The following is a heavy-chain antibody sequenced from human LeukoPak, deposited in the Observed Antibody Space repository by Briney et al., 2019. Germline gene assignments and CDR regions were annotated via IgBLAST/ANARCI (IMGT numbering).Heavy chain of an antibody. CDR3: AKFKAVGASFPAPFDY. J-gene: IGHJ4*02. CDR2: ISGSGGST. CDR1: GFTFSSYS. D-gene: IGHD1-26*01. V-gene: IGHV3-23*01. Sequence: GGSLRLSCAASGFTFSSYSMNWVRQAPGKGLEWVSAISGSGGSTYYADSVKGRFTISRDNSKNTLYLQMNSLRAEDTAVYYCAKFKAVGASFPAPFDYWGQGTLVTVSS.